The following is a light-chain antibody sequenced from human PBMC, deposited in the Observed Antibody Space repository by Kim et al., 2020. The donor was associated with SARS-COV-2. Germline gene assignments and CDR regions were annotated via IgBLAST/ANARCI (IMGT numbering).Light chain of an antibody. V-gene: IGLV3-21*04. CDR1: NIGSKS. CDR3: QVWDSSSDHRV. J-gene: IGLJ3*02. CDR2: YDS. Sequence: AQGKTARITCGGNNIGSKSVHWYQQKPGQAPVLIINYDSDRPSGIPERFSGSNSGNTATLTISRVEAGDEADYYCQVWDSSSDHRVFGGGTKLTVL.